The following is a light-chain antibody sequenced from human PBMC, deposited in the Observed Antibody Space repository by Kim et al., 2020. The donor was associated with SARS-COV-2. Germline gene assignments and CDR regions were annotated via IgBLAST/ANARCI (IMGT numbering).Light chain of an antibody. CDR2: AAS. CDR1: QSISTY. J-gene: IGKJ2*01. Sequence: ASVGDRVTIPCRAGQSISTYLNWDQQKPGQAPKLLIYAASSLQSGVPSRFSGSGSGTDFTLTISSLQPEDFATYYCQQSYSTPPYTFGQVTKLEI. V-gene: IGKV1-39*01. CDR3: QQSYSTPPYT.